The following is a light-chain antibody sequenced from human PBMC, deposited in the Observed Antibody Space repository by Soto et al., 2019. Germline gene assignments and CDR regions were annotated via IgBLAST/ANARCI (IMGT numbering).Light chain of an antibody. CDR3: QHYNSYSEA. Sequence: IHMTQSPSTLSASVGDRVTITCRASQSISIWLARYQQKPGKAPKLLIYKASTLKSGVPSRFSGSGSGTEFTLTISSLQPDDFATYYCQHYNSYSEAFGQGTKVDIK. V-gene: IGKV1-5*03. J-gene: IGKJ1*01. CDR2: KAS. CDR1: QSISIW.